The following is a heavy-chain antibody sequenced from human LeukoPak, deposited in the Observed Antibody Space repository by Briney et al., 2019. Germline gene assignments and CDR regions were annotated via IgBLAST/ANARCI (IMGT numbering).Heavy chain of an antibody. CDR1: GYTFTSYG. D-gene: IGHD5-12*01. J-gene: IGHJ4*02. CDR2: ISAYNGNT. CDR3: ARGRREVATTTYYFDY. Sequence: ASVKVSCKASGYTFTSYGISWVRQAPGQGLEWMGWISAYNGNTNYAQKLQGRVTMTTDTSTSTAYMELSSLRSEDTAVYYCARGRREVATTTYYFDYWGQGTLVTVSS. V-gene: IGHV1-18*01.